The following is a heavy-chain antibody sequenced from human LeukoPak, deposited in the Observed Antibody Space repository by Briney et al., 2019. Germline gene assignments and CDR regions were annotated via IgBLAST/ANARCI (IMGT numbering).Heavy chain of an antibody. CDR1: GGSISSSSYY. Sequence: PSETLSLTCTVSGGSISSSSYYWGWIRQPPGKGLEWIASIYYSGSTYHNPSLKSRVAISVDTSKNQFSLRLSSVTAADTAVYYCAGHPSTGVDRAFDIWGQVTMVTVSS. CDR3: AGHPSTGVDRAFDI. D-gene: IGHD1-14*01. V-gene: IGHV4-39*01. CDR2: IYYSGST. J-gene: IGHJ3*02.